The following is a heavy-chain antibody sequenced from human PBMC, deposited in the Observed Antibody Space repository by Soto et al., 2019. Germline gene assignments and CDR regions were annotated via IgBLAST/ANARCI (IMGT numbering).Heavy chain of an antibody. V-gene: IGHV3-74*01. Sequence: SLRLSCAASGFTFSNYWMHWVRQAPGRGLVWVSHINSDGTTTTYADSVEGRFTISRDNAKNTLYLQMNSLRAEDTAVYYCVRDDIGLVNDYWGLGTLVPVSS. D-gene: IGHD3-9*01. CDR2: INSDGTTT. J-gene: IGHJ4*02. CDR1: GFTFSNYW. CDR3: VRDDIGLVNDY.